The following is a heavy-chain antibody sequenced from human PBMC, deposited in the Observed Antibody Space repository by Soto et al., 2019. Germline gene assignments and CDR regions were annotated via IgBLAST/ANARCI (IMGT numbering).Heavy chain of an antibody. CDR2: IKSKTDGGTT. CDR3: TTDSGYCSSTSCWGQFDP. J-gene: IGHJ5*02. Sequence: GGSLRLSCAASGFTFSNAWMNWVRQAPGKGLEWVGRIKSKTDGGTTDYAAPVKGRFTISRDDSKNTLYLQMNSLKTEDTAVYYCTTDSGYCSSTSCWGQFDPWGQGTLVTVSS. D-gene: IGHD2-2*01. V-gene: IGHV3-15*07. CDR1: GFTFSNAW.